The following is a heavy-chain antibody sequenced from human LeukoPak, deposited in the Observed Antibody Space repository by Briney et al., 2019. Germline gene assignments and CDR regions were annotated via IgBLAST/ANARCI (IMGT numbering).Heavy chain of an antibody. J-gene: IGHJ4*02. CDR1: GYSISSGYF. V-gene: IGHV4-38-2*02. CDR3: ARDSHMDY. Sequence: SETLSLTCTVSGYSISSGYFWGWIRQPPGKGLEWIGSIYHSGSTYYNPSLKSRVTTSVDTSKNQFSLKLTSVTAADTAVYYCARDSHMDYWGQGTLVTVSS. CDR2: IYHSGST.